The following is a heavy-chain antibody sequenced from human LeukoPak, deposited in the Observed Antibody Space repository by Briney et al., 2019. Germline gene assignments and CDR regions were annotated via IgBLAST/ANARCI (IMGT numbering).Heavy chain of an antibody. CDR1: GGTFSSYA. V-gene: IGHV1-69*13. J-gene: IGHJ4*02. CDR3: ARSYGDADY. D-gene: IGHD4-17*01. CDR2: IIPIFGTA. Sequence: ASVKVSCKASGGTFSSYAISWVRQAPGQGLEWMGGIIPIFGTANYAQKFRGRVTITADESTSTADTELSSLRSEDTAVYYCARSYGDADYWGQGALVTVSS.